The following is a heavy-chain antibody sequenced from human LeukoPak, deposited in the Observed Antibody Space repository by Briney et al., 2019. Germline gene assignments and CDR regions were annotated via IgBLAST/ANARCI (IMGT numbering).Heavy chain of an antibody. Sequence: GASVKVSCKASGYTFTGYYMHWVRQAPGQGVEWMGWINPNSGGTNYAQKFQGRVTMTRDTSISTAYMELSRLRSDDTAVYYCARDFSVVAAYMVYYYYYGMDVWGQGTTVTVSS. CDR3: ARDFSVVAAYMVYYYYYGMDV. V-gene: IGHV1-2*02. CDR1: GYTFTGYY. CDR2: INPNSGGT. D-gene: IGHD2-15*01. J-gene: IGHJ6*02.